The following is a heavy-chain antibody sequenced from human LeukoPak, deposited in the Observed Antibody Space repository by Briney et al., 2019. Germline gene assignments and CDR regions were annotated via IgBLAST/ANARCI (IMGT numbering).Heavy chain of an antibody. CDR2: ISAYNGNT. CDR1: GYTFTSYG. V-gene: IGHV1-18*01. D-gene: IGHD6-13*01. J-gene: IGHJ5*02. Sequence: ASVKVSCKASGYTFTSYGITWVRQAPGQGLEWMGWISAYNGNTEYAQIFQGRVTMTTDTSTTTAYMELRSLTSDDTAVYYCARRLAAAGYWFDPWGQGTLVTVSS. CDR3: ARRLAAAGYWFDP.